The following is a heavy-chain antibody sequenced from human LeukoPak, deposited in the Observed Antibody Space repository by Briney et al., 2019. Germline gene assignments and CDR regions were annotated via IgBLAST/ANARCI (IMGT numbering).Heavy chain of an antibody. CDR1: GFTFSDYY. D-gene: IGHD6-13*01. V-gene: IGHV3-11*04. CDR3: ARGVKRDSSSWYYGYYFDY. Sequence: GGSLRLSCAASGFTFSDYYMSWIRQAPGKGLEWVSYISSSGSTIYYADSVKGRFTISRDNAKNSLYLQMNSLRAEDTAVYYCARGVKRDSSSWYYGYYFDYWGQGTLVTVSS. CDR2: ISSSGSTI. J-gene: IGHJ4*02.